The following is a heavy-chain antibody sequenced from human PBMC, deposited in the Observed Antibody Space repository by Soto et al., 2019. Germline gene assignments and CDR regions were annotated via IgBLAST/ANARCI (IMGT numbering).Heavy chain of an antibody. CDR1: GYTFSSYG. D-gene: IGHD3-10*01. CDR2: ISDYNGNT. Sequence: QVQLVQSGVEVKKAGASVKVSCKASGYTFSSYGISWARQAPGQGLEWMGWISDYNGNTHYAQKFQGRIIMTTDTSTRTAYMELRGLRSDDTAVYFWAGEGYYSGSGTYSPPRYYAMDVWGQGTTVTVSS. V-gene: IGHV1-18*01. CDR3: AGEGYYSGSGTYSPPRYYAMDV. J-gene: IGHJ6*02.